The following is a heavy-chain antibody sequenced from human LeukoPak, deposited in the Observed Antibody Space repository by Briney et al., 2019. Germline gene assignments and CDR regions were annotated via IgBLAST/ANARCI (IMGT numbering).Heavy chain of an antibody. Sequence: SETLSLTCTVSGGSVRSYFWGWIRQPPGKGLEWIGYISYTESTNYNPSLKSRVTISLDTSKNQFSLKLSSVTAADTAVYYCAREEAWVIDNWGRGTLVTVSS. CDR1: GGSVRSYF. D-gene: IGHD4-23*01. CDR3: AREEAWVIDN. CDR2: ISYTEST. J-gene: IGHJ4*02. V-gene: IGHV4-59*02.